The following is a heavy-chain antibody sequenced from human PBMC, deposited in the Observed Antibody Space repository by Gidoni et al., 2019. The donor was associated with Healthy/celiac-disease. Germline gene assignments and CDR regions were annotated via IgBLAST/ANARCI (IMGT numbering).Heavy chain of an antibody. Sequence: EVQLLESGGGLVQPGGSLRLACAASGFTFSSSAMRWVRQAPGKGLEWFSAISGSGGSTYYADSVKGRFTISRDNSKNTLYLQMNSLRAEDTAVYYCAKHVPRGYSGPWGWYFDLWGRGTLVTVSS. CDR2: ISGSGGST. CDR3: AKHVPRGYSGPWGWYFDL. D-gene: IGHD5-12*01. J-gene: IGHJ2*01. V-gene: IGHV3-23*01. CDR1: GFTFSSSA.